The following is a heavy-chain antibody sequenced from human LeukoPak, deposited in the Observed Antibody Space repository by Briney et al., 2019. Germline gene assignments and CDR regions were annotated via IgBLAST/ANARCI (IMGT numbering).Heavy chain of an antibody. CDR1: GGSISSSSYY. V-gene: IGHV4-39*07. CDR3: AKDQWYGSGTYYNSDY. CDR2: IFYSGST. J-gene: IGHJ4*02. Sequence: SETLSLICTVSGGSISSSSYYWGWIRQPPGKGLEWIGRIFYSGSTYYNPSLKSRASISVDTSKKQVSLKLSSVTAADTAVYSCAKDQWYGSGTYYNSDYWGQGTLVTVSS. D-gene: IGHD3-10*01.